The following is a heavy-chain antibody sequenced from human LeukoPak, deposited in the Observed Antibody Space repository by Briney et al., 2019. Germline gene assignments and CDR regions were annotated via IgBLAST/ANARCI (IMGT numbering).Heavy chain of an antibody. D-gene: IGHD6-19*01. V-gene: IGHV1-2*02. CDR3: AREDSSGWHYPLGSDY. Sequence: ASVKVFCKASGYAFTGYYMHWVRQAPGQGLEWMGWINPNSGGTNYAQKFQGRVTMTRDTSISTAYMELSRLRSDDTAVYYCAREDSSGWHYPLGSDYWGQGTLVTVSS. J-gene: IGHJ4*02. CDR1: GYAFTGYY. CDR2: INPNSGGT.